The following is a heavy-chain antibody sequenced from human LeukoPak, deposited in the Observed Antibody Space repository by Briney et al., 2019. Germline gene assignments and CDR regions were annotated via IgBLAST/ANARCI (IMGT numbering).Heavy chain of an antibody. Sequence: GGSLRLSCAASGFTFSSYAMSWVRQAPGKGLVWVSRIYSDGSRTTYADSVKGRFTISGDNAKNTLYLQMNSLRAEDTAVYYCARSGRGGAFDIWGHGTMVTVSS. CDR3: ARSGRGGAFDI. D-gene: IGHD1-26*01. J-gene: IGHJ3*02. V-gene: IGHV3-74*01. CDR1: GFTFSSYA. CDR2: IYSDGSRT.